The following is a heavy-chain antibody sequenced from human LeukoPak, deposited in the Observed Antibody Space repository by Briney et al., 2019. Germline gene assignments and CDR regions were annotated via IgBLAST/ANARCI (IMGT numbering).Heavy chain of an antibody. CDR2: ISYDGSNK. D-gene: IGHD3-10*01. J-gene: IGHJ4*02. CDR3: ARDPVTMVRGVPFDY. CDR1: GFTFSSYG. V-gene: IGHV3-30*03. Sequence: GGSLRLSCAASGFTFSSYGMHWVRQAPGKGLEWVAVISYDGSNKYYADSVKGRFTISRDNSKNTLYLQMNSLRAEDTAVYYCARDPVTMVRGVPFDYWGQGTLVTVSS.